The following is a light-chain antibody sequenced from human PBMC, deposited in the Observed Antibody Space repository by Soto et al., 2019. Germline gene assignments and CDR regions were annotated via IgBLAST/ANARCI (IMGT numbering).Light chain of an antibody. V-gene: IGKV1-5*03. CDR3: QQYNDCHT. Sequence: DIQMTQSPSTLSASVGDRVTITCRASQSIGRWLAWYQQKPWKAPKLLIYKASSLESGVPSRFSGSGSETEFTLTISSLQPDDFATYYCQQYNDCHTFGQGTKLEIK. J-gene: IGKJ2*01. CDR1: QSIGRW. CDR2: KAS.